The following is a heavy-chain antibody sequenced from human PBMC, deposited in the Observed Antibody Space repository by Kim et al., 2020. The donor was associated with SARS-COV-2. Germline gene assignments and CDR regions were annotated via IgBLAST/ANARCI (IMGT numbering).Heavy chain of an antibody. J-gene: IGHJ4*02. V-gene: IGHV5-51*01. CDR2: IYPGDSDT. D-gene: IGHD6-6*01. CDR3: ARRLYSSSGPFDY. CDR1: GYSFTSYW. Sequence: GESLKISCKGSGYSFTSYWNGWVRQMPGKGLEWMGIIYPGDSDTRYSPSFQGQVTISADKSISTAYLQWSSLKASDTAMYYCARRLYSSSGPFDYWGQGTLVTVSS.